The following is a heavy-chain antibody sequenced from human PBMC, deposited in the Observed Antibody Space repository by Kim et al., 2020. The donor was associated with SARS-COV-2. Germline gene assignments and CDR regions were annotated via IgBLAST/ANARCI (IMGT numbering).Heavy chain of an antibody. Sequence: GGSLRLSCSASGFSLSDYYMTWIRRAPGKGLEWISYISMSGMTIYYADSVKGRFTVSRHDADNSVYLQMTSLRDEDTAVYYCARGPVDRFALDVWGHGT. V-gene: IGHV3-11*01. D-gene: IGHD3-10*01. CDR1: GFSLSDYY. J-gene: IGHJ3*01. CDR3: ARGPVDRFALDV. CDR2: ISMSGMTI.